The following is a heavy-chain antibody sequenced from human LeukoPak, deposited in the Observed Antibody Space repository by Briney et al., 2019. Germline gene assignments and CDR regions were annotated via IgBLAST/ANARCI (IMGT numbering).Heavy chain of an antibody. Sequence: SETLSLTCTVSGYSISSGYYWGWIRQPPGKGLEWIGSIYHSGSTYYNPSLKSRVTISVDTSKNQFSLKLSSVTAADTAVYYCARGADYYDSSGSKRISLFDYWGQGTLVTVSS. CDR1: GYSISSGYY. V-gene: IGHV4-38-2*02. D-gene: IGHD3-22*01. CDR2: IYHSGST. J-gene: IGHJ4*02. CDR3: ARGADYYDSSGSKRISLFDY.